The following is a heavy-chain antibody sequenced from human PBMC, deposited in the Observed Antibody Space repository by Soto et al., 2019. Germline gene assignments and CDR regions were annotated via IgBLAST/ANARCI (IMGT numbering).Heavy chain of an antibody. CDR2: ISYDGSNK. D-gene: IGHD6-19*01. Sequence: QVQLVESGGGVVQPGRSLRLSCAASGFTFSSYAMHWVRQAPGKGLEWVAGISYDGSNKYYADPVKGRFTISRANSKNTLYLQMNSLRAKDTAVYYCARDLVREVAGTGDYYYGMDVWGQGTTVTVSS. V-gene: IGHV3-30-3*01. CDR3: ARDLVREVAGTGDYYYGMDV. CDR1: GFTFSSYA. J-gene: IGHJ6*02.